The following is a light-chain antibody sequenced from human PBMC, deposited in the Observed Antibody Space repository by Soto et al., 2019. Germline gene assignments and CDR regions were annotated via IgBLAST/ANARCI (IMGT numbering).Light chain of an antibody. V-gene: IGKV1-39*01. CDR3: QQSYSTPRT. Sequence: DIQLTQSPPSLSASVGDRVTLTCRASQSISNYLNWYQQKPGKAPKLLIYAASSLQSGVPSRFSGSGSGTDFTLTISSLQPEDFATYYCQQSYSTPRTFGQGTKVDIK. CDR2: AAS. J-gene: IGKJ1*01. CDR1: QSISNY.